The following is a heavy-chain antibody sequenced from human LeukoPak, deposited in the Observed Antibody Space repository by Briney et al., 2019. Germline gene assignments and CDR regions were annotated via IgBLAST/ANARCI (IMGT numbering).Heavy chain of an antibody. V-gene: IGHV3-21*01. CDR1: GFTFSSSA. D-gene: IGHD6-19*01. CDR3: AAQAGTGPYYYYGLDV. J-gene: IGHJ6*02. CDR2: INNSSVYI. Sequence: GGSLRLSCAASGFTFSSSAMNWVRQAPGKGLEWVSSINNSSVYIYYADSVKGRFTISRDNAKNSLYLQMNSLRAEDTAVYYCAAQAGTGPYYYYGLDVWGQGTTVTVSS.